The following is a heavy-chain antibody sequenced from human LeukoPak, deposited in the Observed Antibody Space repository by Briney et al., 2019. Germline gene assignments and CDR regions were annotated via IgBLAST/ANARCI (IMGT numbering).Heavy chain of an antibody. Sequence: GGSLRLSCAASGFTFSSYWMSWVRQAPGKGLEWVANIKQDGSERFYVDSVKGRFTISRDNAKNSLYLQMNSLRADDTAVYYCARVLRYDNSGHDSFDIWGQGTMVTVSS. CDR3: ARVLRYDNSGHDSFDI. CDR2: IKQDGSER. J-gene: IGHJ3*02. D-gene: IGHD3-22*01. V-gene: IGHV3-7*01. CDR1: GFTFSSYW.